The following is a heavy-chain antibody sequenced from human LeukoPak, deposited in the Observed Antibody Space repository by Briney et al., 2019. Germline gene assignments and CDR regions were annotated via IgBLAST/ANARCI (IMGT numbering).Heavy chain of an antibody. V-gene: IGHV1-69*13. CDR1: GGTFSSYA. CDR3: ARAVLSYSGSYGMDV. J-gene: IGHJ6*02. CDR2: IIPIFGTA. D-gene: IGHD1-26*01. Sequence: ASVKVSCKASGGTFSSYAISWVRQAPGQGLEWMGGIIPIFGTANYAQKFQGRVTITADECTSTAYMELSSLRSEDTAVYYCARAVLSYSGSYGMDVWGQGTTVTVSS.